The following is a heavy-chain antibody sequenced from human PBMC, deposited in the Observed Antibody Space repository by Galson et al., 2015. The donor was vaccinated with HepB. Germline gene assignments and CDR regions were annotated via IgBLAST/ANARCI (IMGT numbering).Heavy chain of an antibody. J-gene: IGHJ6*03. CDR2: IIPIFGTA. V-gene: IGHV1-69*13. Sequence: SVKVSCKASGSTFSSYAISWVRQAPGQGLEWMGGIIPIFGTANYAQKFQGRVTITADESTSTAYMELSSLRSEDTAVYYCAYCSSTSCYGGESYYYYYMDVWGKGTTVTVSS. D-gene: IGHD2-2*01. CDR3: AYCSSTSCYGGESYYYYYMDV. CDR1: GSTFSSYA.